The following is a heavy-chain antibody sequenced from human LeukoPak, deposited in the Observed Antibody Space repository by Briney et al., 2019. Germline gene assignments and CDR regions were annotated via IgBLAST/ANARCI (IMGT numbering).Heavy chain of an antibody. V-gene: IGHV4-30-2*01. D-gene: IGHD5-24*01. CDR1: GGSISSGGYS. CDR2: IYHSGST. J-gene: IGHJ4*02. CDR3: ARGEAMANFDY. Sequence: SQTLSLTCAVSGGSISSGGYSWSWIRQPPGKGLEWIGYIYHSGSTYYNPSLKSRVTISVDRSKSQFSLKLSSVTAADTAVYYCARGEAMANFDYWGQGTLVTVSS.